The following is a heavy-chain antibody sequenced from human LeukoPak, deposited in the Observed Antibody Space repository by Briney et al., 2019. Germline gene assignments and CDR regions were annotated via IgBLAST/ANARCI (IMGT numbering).Heavy chain of an antibody. CDR2: FYAGGST. D-gene: IGHD1-26*01. V-gene: IGHV4-61*09. CDR3: ASTIVLSGSYYFDY. Sequence: SQTLSLTCTVSGDSISSGSYFWGWVRQPAGKGLEWIGHFYAGGSTNYNPALKSRVTISVDTSKNQFSLKLSSVTAADTAVYYCASTIVLSGSYYFDYWGQGTLVTVSS. CDR1: GDSISSGSYF. J-gene: IGHJ4*02.